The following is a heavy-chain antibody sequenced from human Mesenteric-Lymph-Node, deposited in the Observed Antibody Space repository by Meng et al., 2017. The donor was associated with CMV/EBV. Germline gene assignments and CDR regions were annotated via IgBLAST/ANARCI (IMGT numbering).Heavy chain of an antibody. CDR1: GFTFSGSA. V-gene: IGHV3-73*01. Sequence: FGFTFSGSAMHWVRQASGKGLEWVGRIRSKANSYATAYAASVKGRFTISRDDSKNTAYLQMNSLKTEDTAVYYCTRPGSSFYWYFDLWGRGTLVTVSS. CDR2: IRSKANSYAT. J-gene: IGHJ2*01. D-gene: IGHD2-2*01. CDR3: TRPGSSFYWYFDL.